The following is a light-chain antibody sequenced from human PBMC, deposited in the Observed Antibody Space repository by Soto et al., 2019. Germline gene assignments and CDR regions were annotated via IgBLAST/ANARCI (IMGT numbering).Light chain of an antibody. CDR3: LQLNRFPRT. V-gene: IGKV1-9*01. J-gene: IGKJ4*01. CDR1: QGYSNY. Sequence: ETQVTQSPSFLSASVGDRVTITCRASQGYSNYLAWFQQKPGKAPHLLIYIASTLQSGVPSRFSGSGSGTEFALTFSSLQPEDFATYYFLQLNRFPRTFGGGTKVETK. CDR2: IAS.